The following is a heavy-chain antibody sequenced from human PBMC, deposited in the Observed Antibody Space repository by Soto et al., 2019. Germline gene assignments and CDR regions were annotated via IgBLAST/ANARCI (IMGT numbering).Heavy chain of an antibody. J-gene: IGHJ5*02. CDR2: IYPGDSDT. CDR1: GYSFTSYW. D-gene: IGHD3-16*01. V-gene: IGHV5-51*01. Sequence: PGESLKISCKGSGYSFTSYWIGWVRQMPGKGLEWMGIIYPGDSDTRYSPSFQGQVTISADKSISTAYLQWSSLKASDTAMYYCARTALEKGARKNWFDPWAREPWSPSPQ. CDR3: ARTALEKGARKNWFDP.